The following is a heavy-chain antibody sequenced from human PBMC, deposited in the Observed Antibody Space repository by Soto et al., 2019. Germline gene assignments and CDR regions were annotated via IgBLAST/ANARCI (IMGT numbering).Heavy chain of an antibody. D-gene: IGHD4-17*01. J-gene: IGHJ5*02. V-gene: IGHV4-30-2*01. CDR3: ARGLATVTTKAINWFDP. CDR1: GGSISSGGYS. CDR2: IYHSGGT. Sequence: SETLSLTCAVSGGSISSGGYSWSWIRQPPGKGLEWIGYIYHSGGTYYNPSLKSRVTISVDRSKNQFSLKLSSVTAADTAVYYCARGLATVTTKAINWFDPWGQGTLVTSPQ.